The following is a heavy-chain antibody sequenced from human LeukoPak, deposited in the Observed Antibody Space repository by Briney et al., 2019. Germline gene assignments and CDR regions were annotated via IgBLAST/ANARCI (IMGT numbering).Heavy chain of an antibody. Sequence: PSETLSLTCTVSGDSISSSTYYWAWIRQPPGKGLEWIGSFYKSGSTYYNPSLKSRVTISVDTSKNQFSLKLSSVTAADTAVYYCAREDYYGSGNYYWGQGTLITVSS. CDR1: GDSISSSTYY. J-gene: IGHJ4*02. CDR3: AREDYYGSGNYY. CDR2: FYKSGST. D-gene: IGHD3-10*01. V-gene: IGHV4-39*07.